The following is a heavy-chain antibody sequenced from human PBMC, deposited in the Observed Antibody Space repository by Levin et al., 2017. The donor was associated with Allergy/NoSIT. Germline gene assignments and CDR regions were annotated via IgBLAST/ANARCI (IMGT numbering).Heavy chain of an antibody. CDR1: GGSISSYY. J-gene: IGHJ6*02. CDR2: IYTSGST. Sequence: SETLSLTCTVSGGSISSYYWSWIRQPAGKGLEWIGRIYTSGSTNYNPSLKSRVTMSVDTSKNQFSLKLSSVTAADTAVYYCARDGYSSGWVRNYYYYGMDVWGQGTTVTVSS. V-gene: IGHV4-4*07. D-gene: IGHD6-19*01. CDR3: ARDGYSSGWVRNYYYYGMDV.